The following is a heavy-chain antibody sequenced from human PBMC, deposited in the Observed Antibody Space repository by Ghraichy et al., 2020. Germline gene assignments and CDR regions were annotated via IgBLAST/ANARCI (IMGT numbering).Heavy chain of an antibody. D-gene: IGHD3-16*01. CDR3: ASGAIRGSFQFWFDY. V-gene: IGHV3-74*01. CDR2: INRDGSTI. J-gene: IGHJ4*02. CDR1: GLTFSNFW. Sequence: GGSLRLYCEASGLTFSNFWMHWVRHATGKGLVWVSRINRDGSTINYADSVKGRFTISRDNAKNTVYLQMNSLRAEDTAVYYCASGAIRGSFQFWFDYWGQGTLVTFSS.